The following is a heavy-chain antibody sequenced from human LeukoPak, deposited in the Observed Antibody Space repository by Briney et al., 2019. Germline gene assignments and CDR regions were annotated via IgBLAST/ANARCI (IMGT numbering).Heavy chain of an antibody. D-gene: IGHD5-24*01. CDR2: IYYSGTT. CDR1: SRSITDDY. CDR3: ARGGWLRTVYYFDY. Sequence: SETVSLTCTVSSRSITDDYWSWIRQPPGKGLEWIGNIYYSGTTTYNPSLKNRVIISVDTSKKQFSLKLSSVTAADTAVYFCARGGWLRTVYYFDYWGQGTLVTVSS. V-gene: IGHV4-59*13. J-gene: IGHJ4*02.